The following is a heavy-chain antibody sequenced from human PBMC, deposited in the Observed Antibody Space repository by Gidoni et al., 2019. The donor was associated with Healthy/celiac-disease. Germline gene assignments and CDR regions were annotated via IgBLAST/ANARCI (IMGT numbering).Heavy chain of an antibody. V-gene: IGHV3-53*01. CDR1: GFTVSSQY. J-gene: IGHJ4*02. CDR2: IYSGGGT. CDR3: ASSIGYCSGGSCSPLKYYLDF. Sequence: DVQLVESGGGLIQPGGSLSLSCAPPGFTVSSQYMSWVRQAPGKGLEWVSLIYSGGGTYYADSVKGRFTISRDNSKNTLYLQMNSLRAEDTAVYYCASSIGYCSGGSCSPLKYYLDFWGQGTLVTVSS. D-gene: IGHD2-15*01.